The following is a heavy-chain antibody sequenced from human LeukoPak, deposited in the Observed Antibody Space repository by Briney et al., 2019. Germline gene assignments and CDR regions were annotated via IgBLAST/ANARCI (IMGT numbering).Heavy chain of an antibody. D-gene: IGHD3-22*01. CDR3: AREALDSSGRLFDY. Sequence: SVKVSCKASGGTFSSYAISWVRQAPGQGLEWMGGIIPIFGTANYAQKFQGRVTITTDESTSTAYMELSSLRSKDTAVYYCAREALDSSGRLFDYWGQGTLVTVSS. CDR2: IIPIFGTA. CDR1: GGTFSSYA. J-gene: IGHJ4*02. V-gene: IGHV1-69*05.